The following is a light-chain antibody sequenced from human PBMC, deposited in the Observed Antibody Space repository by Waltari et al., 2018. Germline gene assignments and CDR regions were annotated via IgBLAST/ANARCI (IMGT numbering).Light chain of an antibody. Sequence: FMLTQPHSVSESPGKTITISCTGSGGSIASKDVQWYQQRPGSAPIILLFENGKRPPGVPDRFSGSTDSSSNSASLTISGLKTEDEADYYCQSCDNNNVIFGGGTKLTVL. CDR1: GGSIASKD. CDR2: ENG. V-gene: IGLV6-57*02. CDR3: QSCDNNNVI. J-gene: IGLJ2*01.